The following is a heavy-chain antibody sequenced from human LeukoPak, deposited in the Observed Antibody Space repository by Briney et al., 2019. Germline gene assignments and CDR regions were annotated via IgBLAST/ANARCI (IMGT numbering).Heavy chain of an antibody. CDR2: ISSSSSYI. CDR1: GFTFSSYS. D-gene: IGHD3-22*01. J-gene: IGHJ4*02. V-gene: IGHV3-21*01. Sequence: GGSLRLSCAASGFTFSSYSMNWVHQAPGKGLEWVSSISSSSSYICYADSVKGRFTISRDNAKNSLYLQMNSLRAEDTAVYYCARERSWYYYDSSGYPPDYWGQGTLVTVSS. CDR3: ARERSWYYYDSSGYPPDY.